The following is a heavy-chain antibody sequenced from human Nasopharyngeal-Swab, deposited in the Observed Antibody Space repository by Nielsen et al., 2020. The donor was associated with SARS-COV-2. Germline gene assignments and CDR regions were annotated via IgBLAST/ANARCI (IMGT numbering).Heavy chain of an antibody. J-gene: IGHJ4*02. D-gene: IGHD3-16*01. CDR1: GYTFTSYA. CDR2: INAGNGNT. CDR3: ARSGVITFGGVYYFDY. Sequence: ASVKVSCKASGYTFTSYAMHWVRQAPGQRLEWMGWINAGNGNTKYSQKSQGRVTITRDTSASTAYMELSSLRSEDTAVYYCARSGVITFGGVYYFDYWGQGTLVTVSS. V-gene: IGHV1-3*01.